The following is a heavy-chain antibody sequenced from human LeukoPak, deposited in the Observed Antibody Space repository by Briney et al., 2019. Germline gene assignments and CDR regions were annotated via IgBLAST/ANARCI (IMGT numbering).Heavy chain of an antibody. CDR3: ARVRGYCSGGSCAGTY. D-gene: IGHD2-15*01. CDR2: INPNSGGT. J-gene: IGHJ4*02. CDR1: GYTFTGYY. Sequence: GASVKVSCKASGYTFTGYYMHWVRQAPGQGLEWMGWINPNSGGTNYAQKFQGRVTMTRDTSISTAYMELSRLRSDDTAVYYCARVRGYCSGGSCAGTYWGRGTLVTVSS. V-gene: IGHV1-2*02.